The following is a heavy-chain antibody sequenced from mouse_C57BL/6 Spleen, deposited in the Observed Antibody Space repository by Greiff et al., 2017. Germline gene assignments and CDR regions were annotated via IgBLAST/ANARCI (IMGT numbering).Heavy chain of an antibody. V-gene: IGHV1-50*01. Sequence: QVQLQQPGAELVKPGASVKLSCKASGYTFTSYWMQWVKQRPGQGLEWIGEVDPSDSYTNYNQKFKGKATLTVDTSSSTAYMQLSSLTSEDSAVYYCASWDGFASWGQGTLVTVSA. J-gene: IGHJ3*01. CDR2: VDPSDSYT. D-gene: IGHD4-1*01. CDR1: GYTFTSYW. CDR3: ASWDGFAS.